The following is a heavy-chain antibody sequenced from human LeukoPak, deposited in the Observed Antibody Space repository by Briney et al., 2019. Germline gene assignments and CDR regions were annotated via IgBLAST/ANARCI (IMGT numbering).Heavy chain of an antibody. CDR3: AREGYGDAFDT. CDR1: GFTFSSYW. J-gene: IGHJ3*02. V-gene: IGHV3-74*01. CDR2: INSDGSST. D-gene: IGHD1-1*01. Sequence: GGSLRLSCAASGFTFSSYWMHWVRQAPGKGLAWVSRINSDGSSTSYADSVKGRFTISRDNAKNTLYLQMNSLRAEDTAVYYCAREGYGDAFDTWGQGTMVTVSS.